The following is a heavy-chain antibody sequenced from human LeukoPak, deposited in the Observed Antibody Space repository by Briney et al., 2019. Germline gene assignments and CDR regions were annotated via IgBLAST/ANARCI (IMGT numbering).Heavy chain of an antibody. J-gene: IGHJ4*02. CDR1: GFTFSSYS. V-gene: IGHV3-21*01. CDR2: ISSSSSYI. Sequence: GGSLRLSCAASGFTFSSYSMNWVPQAPGKGLEWVSSISSSSSYIYYADSVKGRFTISRDNAKNSLYLQMNSLRAEDTAVYYCARDPATGYFDYWGQGTLVTVSS. D-gene: IGHD7-27*01. CDR3: ARDPATGYFDY.